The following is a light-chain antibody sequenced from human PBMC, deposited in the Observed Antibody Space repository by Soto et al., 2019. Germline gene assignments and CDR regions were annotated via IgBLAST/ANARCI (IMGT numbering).Light chain of an antibody. V-gene: IGKV3-20*01. CDR2: ATS. CDR3: QEYGNSSRT. J-gene: IGKJ1*01. CDR1: QSFSSSY. Sequence: EIVLTQSPGTLSLSPGERATLSCRASQSFSSSYLACYQQKPGQAPRLLIYATSTRATGIPDRFSVSGSQTDFTLTINRLEPEEFAVDYCQEYGNSSRTFGQGTKVDIK.